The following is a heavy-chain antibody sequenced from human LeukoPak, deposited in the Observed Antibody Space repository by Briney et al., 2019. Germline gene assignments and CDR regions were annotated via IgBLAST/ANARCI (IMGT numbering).Heavy chain of an antibody. CDR2: IYHSGST. J-gene: IGHJ5*02. V-gene: IGHV4-30-2*01. CDR1: GGSISSGGYS. Sequence: SQTLSLTCAVSGGSISSGGYSWSWIRQPPGKGLEWIGYIYHSGSTYYNPSLKSRVTISVDRSKNQFSLKLSSVTAADTAVYYCARAPRGGYREGPFDPWGQGTLVTVSS. CDR3: ARAPRGGYREGPFDP. D-gene: IGHD5-24*01.